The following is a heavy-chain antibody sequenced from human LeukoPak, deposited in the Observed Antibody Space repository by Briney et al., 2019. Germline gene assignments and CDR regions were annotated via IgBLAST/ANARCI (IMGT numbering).Heavy chain of an antibody. Sequence: GKSLRLSCAASGFTFNNYGMHWVRQAPGKGLEWVAVKSYDGRNKHYPDSVKGRFTISRDISTDTLWLQMDSLRTEDTAVYYCARETPHRGYYFDYWGQGTLVTVSS. CDR3: ARETPHRGYYFDY. CDR2: KSYDGRNK. V-gene: IGHV3-30*03. D-gene: IGHD3-16*01. J-gene: IGHJ4*02. CDR1: GFTFNNYG.